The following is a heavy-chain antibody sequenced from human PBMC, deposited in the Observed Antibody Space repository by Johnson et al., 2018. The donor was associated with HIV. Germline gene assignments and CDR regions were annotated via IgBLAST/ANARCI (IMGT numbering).Heavy chain of an antibody. CDR3: ARSRDYGPARSAFDI. D-gene: IGHD4-17*01. Sequence: QVQLVESGGGVVQPGGSLRLSCAASGFTFSSYGMHWVRQAPGKGLEWVAFIRYDGSNKYYGDSVKGRFTISRDNSKNTLYLQMNSLSAEDTAVYYCARSRDYGPARSAFDIWGQGTMVTVSS. J-gene: IGHJ3*02. CDR2: IRYDGSNK. V-gene: IGHV3-30*02. CDR1: GFTFSSYG.